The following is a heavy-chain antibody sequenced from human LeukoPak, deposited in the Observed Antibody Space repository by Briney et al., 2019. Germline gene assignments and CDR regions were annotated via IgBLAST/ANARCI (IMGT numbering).Heavy chain of an antibody. D-gene: IGHD3-9*01. CDR1: RGSISSYY. CDR3: ASGGYFDWFNH. V-gene: IGHV4-59*08. J-gene: IGHJ5*02. Sequence: SETLSLTCTVSRGSISSYYWSWIRQPPGKGLEWIGHISNSGSPAYNPSLKSRVTISADTSKNQFSLRLSSVTAADTAVYYCASGGYFDWFNHWGRGTLVTVSS. CDR2: ISNSGSP.